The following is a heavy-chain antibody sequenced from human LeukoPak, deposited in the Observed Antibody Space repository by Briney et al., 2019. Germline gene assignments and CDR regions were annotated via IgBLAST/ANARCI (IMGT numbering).Heavy chain of an antibody. CDR3: ARDNSVRDEAWWFNP. D-gene: IGHD5-24*01. Sequence: ASVKVSCKASGYTFTSYDINWVRQATGQGPEWMGVISPSGGSTTYAQKFQGRVTLTRDMSTSTDYLELSSLRSEDTAVYYCARDNSVRDEAWWFNPWGQGTLVTVSS. J-gene: IGHJ5*02. CDR1: GYTFTSYD. CDR2: ISPSGGST. V-gene: IGHV1-46*01.